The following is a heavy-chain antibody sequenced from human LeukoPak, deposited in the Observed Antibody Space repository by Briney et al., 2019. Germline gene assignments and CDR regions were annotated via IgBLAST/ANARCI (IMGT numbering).Heavy chain of an antibody. J-gene: IGHJ4*02. CDR2: INHGVST. D-gene: IGHD2-15*01. V-gene: IGHV4-34*01. Sequence: SLTRPLYAPSLGIYYSGSIRHPAGNGMGWVGEINHGVSTNYNPSLKSRVTITVDTSKNQFSLKLSSVTAADAAVYYYASDCSGGSCYLAYFDYWGQGTLVTVSS. CDR3: ASDCSGGSCYLAYFDY. CDR1: APSLGIYY.